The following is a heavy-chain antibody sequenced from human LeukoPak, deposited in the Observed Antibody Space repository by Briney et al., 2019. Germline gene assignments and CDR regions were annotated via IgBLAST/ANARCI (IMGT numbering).Heavy chain of an antibody. CDR1: GGSISSYY. D-gene: IGHD5-18*01. CDR2: IYYSGST. V-gene: IGHV4-59*01. J-gene: IGHJ4*02. CDR3: ARATGGYSYGYPYYFDY. Sequence: SETLSLTCTVSGGSISSYYWSWIRQPPGKGLEWIGYIYYSGSTNYNPSLKSRVTISVDTSKNQFSLKLSSVTAADTAVYYCARATGGYSYGYPYYFDYWGQGTLVTVSS.